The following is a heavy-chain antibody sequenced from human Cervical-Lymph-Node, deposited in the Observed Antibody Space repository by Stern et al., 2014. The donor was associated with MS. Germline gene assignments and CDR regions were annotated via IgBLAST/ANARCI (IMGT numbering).Heavy chain of an antibody. V-gene: IGHV2-70*04. CDR3: ARVSWSKIDF. J-gene: IGHJ4*02. D-gene: IGHD3-3*01. CDR2: IDWNDEK. CDR1: GFSLSTSGMR. Sequence: QVTLKESGPALVKPTQTLTLTCTFSGFSLSTSGMRVSWIRQPPGKALEWLARIDWNDEKFYSTSLKTRLPISKDTSKNQVVLTMTNMDLLDTATYYCARVSWSKIDFWGQGTLVTVSS.